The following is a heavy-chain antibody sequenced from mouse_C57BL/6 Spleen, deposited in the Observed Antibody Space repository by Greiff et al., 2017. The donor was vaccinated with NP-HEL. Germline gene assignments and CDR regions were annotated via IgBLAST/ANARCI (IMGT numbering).Heavy chain of an antibody. V-gene: IGHV1-42*01. J-gene: IGHJ4*01. CDR3: ARSTVEGAMDY. D-gene: IGHD1-1*01. Sequence: EVQLQESGPELVKPGASVKISCKASGYSFTGYYMNWVKQSPEKSLEWIGEINPSTGGTTYNQKFKAKATLTVDKSSSTAYMQLKSLTSEDSAVYYCARSTVEGAMDYWGQGTSVTVSS. CDR2: INPSTGGT. CDR1: GYSFTGYY.